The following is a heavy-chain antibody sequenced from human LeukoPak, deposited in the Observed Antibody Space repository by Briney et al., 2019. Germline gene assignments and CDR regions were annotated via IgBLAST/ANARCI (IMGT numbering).Heavy chain of an antibody. CDR3: ARDEGGRYLDY. V-gene: IGHV1-46*01. CDR1: GYTFTSYY. D-gene: IGHD1-1*01. J-gene: IGHJ4*02. Sequence: ASVKVSCKASGYTFTSYYMHWVRQAPGQGLEWMGIINPSGGSTSYAQKFQGRVTMTRDTSTSTVYMELSSLRPEDTAVYYCARDEGGRYLDYWGQGTLVTVSS. CDR2: INPSGGST.